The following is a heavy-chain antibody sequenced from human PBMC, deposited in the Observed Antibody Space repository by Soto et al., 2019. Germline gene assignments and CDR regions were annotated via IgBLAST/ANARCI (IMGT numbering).Heavy chain of an antibody. Sequence: GGSLRLSCAASGFTFSSYTMNWVRQAPGRGLEWVLSIGTSSSYIYYADSVKGRFTISSDNAKILLFLQMNSLRADDTAVYYCARDSVRDYLYYYYGMDVWGQGTTVTVSS. D-gene: IGHD4-17*01. J-gene: IGHJ6*02. CDR3: ARDSVRDYLYYYYGMDV. CDR1: GFTFSSYT. V-gene: IGHV3-21*06. CDR2: IGTSSSYI.